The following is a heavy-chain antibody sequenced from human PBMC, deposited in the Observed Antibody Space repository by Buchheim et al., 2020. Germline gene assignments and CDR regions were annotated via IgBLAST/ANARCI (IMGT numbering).Heavy chain of an antibody. CDR2: ISSSGSTI. V-gene: IGHV3-48*03. CDR1: GFTFSSYE. J-gene: IGHJ6*02. CDR3: ARVYSKPAYYYGMDV. D-gene: IGHD5-18*01. Sequence: EVQLVESGGGLVQPGGSLRLSCAASGFTFSSYEMNWVRQAPGKGLEWVSYISSSGSTIYYADSVKGRFTISRDNAQNSLYLQMNSLRAEDTAVYYCARVYSKPAYYYGMDVWGQGTT.